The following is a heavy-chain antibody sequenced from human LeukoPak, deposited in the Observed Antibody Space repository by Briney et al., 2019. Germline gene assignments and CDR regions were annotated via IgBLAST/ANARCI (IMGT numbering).Heavy chain of an antibody. CDR2: ISSSGSTI. V-gene: IGHV3-48*03. CDR1: GFTFSSYE. CDR3: ASVPYDSSGYYYFSFDY. Sequence: GGSLRLSCAASGFTFSSYEMNWVRQAPGKGLEGVSYISSSGSTIYYADSVKGRFTISRDNAKNSLYLQMNSLRAEDTAVYYCASVPYDSSGYYYFSFDYWGQGTLVTVSS. J-gene: IGHJ4*02. D-gene: IGHD3-22*01.